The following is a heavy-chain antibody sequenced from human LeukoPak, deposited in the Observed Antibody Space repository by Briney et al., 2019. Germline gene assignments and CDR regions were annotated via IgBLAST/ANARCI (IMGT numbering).Heavy chain of an antibody. V-gene: IGHV4-39*07. D-gene: IGHD3-10*01. CDR3: ARSNYYGSGSYYNVFRNYYYYMDV. CDR2: IYYSGST. J-gene: IGHJ6*03. CDR1: GGSISSSSYY. Sequence: SETLSLTCTVSGGSISSSSYYWGWIRQPPGKGLEWIGSIYYSGSTYYNPSLKSRVTISVDTSKNQFSLKLSSVTAADTAVYYCARSNYYGSGSYYNVFRNYYYYMDVWGKGTTVTVSS.